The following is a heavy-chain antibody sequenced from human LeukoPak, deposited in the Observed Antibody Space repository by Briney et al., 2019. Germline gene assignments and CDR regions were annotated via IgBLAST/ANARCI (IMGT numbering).Heavy chain of an antibody. J-gene: IGHJ5*02. CDR1: GYTFTGYY. CDR3: ARSRPAAIGQDWFDP. V-gene: IGHV1-2*02. Sequence: GASVKVSCKASGYTFTGYYMHWVRQAPGQGLEWMGRINPNSGGTNYAQKFQGRVTMTRDTSISTAYMELSRLGSDDTAVYYCARSRPAAIGQDWFDPWGQGTLVTVSS. D-gene: IGHD2-2*01. CDR2: INPNSGGT.